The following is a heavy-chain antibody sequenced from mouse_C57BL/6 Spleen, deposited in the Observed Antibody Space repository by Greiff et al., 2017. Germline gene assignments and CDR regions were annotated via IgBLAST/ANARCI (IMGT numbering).Heavy chain of an antibody. V-gene: IGHV1-62-2*01. Sequence: VQLKESGAELVKPGASVKLSCKASGYTSTEYTIHWVKQRSGQGLEWIGWVYPGSGSIKYNENFKDKATLTADKSYSTVYMDLSRVKSEDAAVYCCARHEDAYYGNGFEYWGKGTTLTVSS. CDR2: VYPGSGSI. D-gene: IGHD2-10*01. CDR1: GYTSTEYT. CDR3: ARHEDAYYGNGFEY. J-gene: IGHJ2*01.